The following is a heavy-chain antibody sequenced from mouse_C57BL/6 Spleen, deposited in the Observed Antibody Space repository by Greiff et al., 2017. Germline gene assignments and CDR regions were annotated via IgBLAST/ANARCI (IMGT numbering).Heavy chain of an antibody. CDR1: GYPLPGYW. CDR3: ARNYGSNRYYFDY. D-gene: IGHD1-1*01. J-gene: IGHJ2*01. CDR2: ILPGSGNN. V-gene: IGHV1-9*01. Sequence: HLQRPEAELMNPGASVKLSSKPTGYPLPGYWKGGVKQRPGHGLEWIGEILPGSGNNNYNEKFKGKATFTADTSSNTAYMQLSSLTTEDSAIYYCARNYGSNRYYFDYWGQGTTLTVSS.